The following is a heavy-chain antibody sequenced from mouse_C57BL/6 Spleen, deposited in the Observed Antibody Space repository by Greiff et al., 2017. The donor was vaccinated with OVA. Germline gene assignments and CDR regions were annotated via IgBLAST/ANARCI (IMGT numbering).Heavy chain of an antibody. V-gene: IGHV1-81*01. J-gene: IGHJ4*01. D-gene: IGHD1-1*01. CDR2: IYPRSGNT. CDR3: ARWGILREAMDY. CDR1: GYTFTSYG. Sequence: VKLVESGAELARPGASVKLSCKASGYTFTSYGISWVKQRTGQGLEWIGEIYPRSGNTYYNEKFKGKATLTADKSSSTAYMELRSLTSEDSAVYFCARWGILREAMDYWGQGTSVTVSS.